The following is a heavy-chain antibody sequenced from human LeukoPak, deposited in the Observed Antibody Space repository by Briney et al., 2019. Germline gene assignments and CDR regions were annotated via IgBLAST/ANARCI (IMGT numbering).Heavy chain of an antibody. CDR2: INPSGGDT. D-gene: IGHD4-17*01. Sequence: ASVKVSCKASGYTFTSYYMHWVRQAPGQGLEWMGIINPSGGDTTYVQKFQGRVTMTRDTSTSTVYMELSSLRSEDTAVYFCARDWDGDRYYFDYWGQGTPVTVSS. J-gene: IGHJ4*02. V-gene: IGHV1-46*01. CDR3: ARDWDGDRYYFDY. CDR1: GYTFTSYY.